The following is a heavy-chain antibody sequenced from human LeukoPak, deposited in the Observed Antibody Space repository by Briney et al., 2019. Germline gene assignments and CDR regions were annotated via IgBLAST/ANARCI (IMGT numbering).Heavy chain of an antibody. V-gene: IGHV4-39*07. Sequence: SETPSLTCTVSGGSISSSSYYWGWIRQPPGKGLEWTGTIYHSGSTYYNPSLKSRVTISVDTSKNQFSLKLSSVTAADTAVYYCARSIAVVGTFYFDYWGQGTLVTVAS. CDR3: ARSIAVVGTFYFDY. CDR2: IYHSGST. D-gene: IGHD6-19*01. CDR1: GGSISSSSYY. J-gene: IGHJ4*02.